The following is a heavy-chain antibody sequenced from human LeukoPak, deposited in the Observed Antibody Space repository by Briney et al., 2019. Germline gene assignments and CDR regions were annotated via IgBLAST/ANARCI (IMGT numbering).Heavy chain of an antibody. CDR3: AREDRGYDYDF. CDR2: ISASGSSA. D-gene: IGHD5-12*01. CDR1: GFTFSSSA. J-gene: IGHJ4*02. Sequence: GGSVRLSCAASGFTFSSSAMRWVRQARGKGLEGVSAISASGSSAYYADSVKGRFTVSRDNSKNTLYLQMNSLRAEDTAEYYCAREDRGYDYDFWGQGTLVTVSS. V-gene: IGHV3-23*01.